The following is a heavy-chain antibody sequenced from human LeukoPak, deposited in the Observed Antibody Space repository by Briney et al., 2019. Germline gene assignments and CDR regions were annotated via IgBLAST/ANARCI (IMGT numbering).Heavy chain of an antibody. CDR1: GFTFSSYA. V-gene: IGHV3-23*01. CDR2: ISGSGGST. CDR3: AKGGVRAYYGMDV. J-gene: IGHJ6*04. D-gene: IGHD3-10*01. Sequence: GGSLRLSCAASGFTFSSYAMCWVRQAPGKGLEWVSAISGSGGSTYYADSVKGRFTISRDNSKNTLYLQMNSLRAEDTAVYYCAKGGVRAYYGMDVWGKGTTVTVSS.